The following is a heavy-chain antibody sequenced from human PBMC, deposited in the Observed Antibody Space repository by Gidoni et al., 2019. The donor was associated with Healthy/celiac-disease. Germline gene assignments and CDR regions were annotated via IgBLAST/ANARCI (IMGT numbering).Heavy chain of an antibody. CDR1: GYTFTSYG. CDR3: ARDSGQWLTYYYYGMDV. J-gene: IGHJ6*02. D-gene: IGHD6-19*01. V-gene: IGHV1-18*01. Sequence: QVQLVQSGAEVKKPGASVKVSCKASGYTFTSYGISWGRQAPGQGLEWMGWISAYNGNTNYAQKLQGRVTMTTDTSTSTAYMELRSLRSDDTAVYYCARDSGQWLTYYYYGMDVWGQGTTVTVSS. CDR2: ISAYNGNT.